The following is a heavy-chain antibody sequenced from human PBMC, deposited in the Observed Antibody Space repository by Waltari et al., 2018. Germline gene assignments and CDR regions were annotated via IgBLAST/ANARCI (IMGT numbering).Heavy chain of an antibody. CDR3: ARDIYGSGSYYSPNWFDP. CDR2: MNPNSGNT. J-gene: IGHJ5*02. V-gene: IGHV1-8*01. CDR1: GYTFTSYD. D-gene: IGHD3-10*01. Sequence: QVQLVQSGAEVKKPGASVKVSCKASGYTFTSYDINWLRQATGQGLEWMGWMNPNSGNTGYAQKFQGRVTMTRNTSISTAYMELSSLRSEDTAVYYCARDIYGSGSYYSPNWFDPWGQGTLVTVSS.